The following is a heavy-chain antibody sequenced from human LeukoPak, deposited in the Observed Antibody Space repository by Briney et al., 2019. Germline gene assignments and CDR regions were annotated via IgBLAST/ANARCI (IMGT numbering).Heavy chain of an antibody. CDR3: ARVSACDFWSGYYCRFDP. J-gene: IGHJ5*02. V-gene: IGHV1-2*02. Sequence: GASVKVSCKASGYTFTGYYMHWVRQAPGQGLEWMGWINPNSGGTNYAQKFQGRVTMTRDTSISTAHMELSRLRSDDTAVYYCARVSACDFWSGYYCRFDPWGQGTLVTVSS. CDR2: INPNSGGT. CDR1: GYTFTGYY. D-gene: IGHD3-3*01.